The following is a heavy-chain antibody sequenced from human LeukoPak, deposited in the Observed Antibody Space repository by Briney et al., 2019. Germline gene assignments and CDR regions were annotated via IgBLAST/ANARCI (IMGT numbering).Heavy chain of an antibody. CDR2: IKSNTDGGTT. CDR1: GFTFSNAW. V-gene: IGHV3-15*01. Sequence: GGSLSLSCAASGFTFSNAWLSWVRQAPGQGLEWVVRIKSNTDGGTTDYAAPVKGRFTISRNASKNTLYLQMTSLTTEDTAVYYCTTPRITMVRGVIYYYYMDVWGKGTTVTVSS. CDR3: TTPRITMVRGVIYYYYMDV. J-gene: IGHJ6*03. D-gene: IGHD3-10*01.